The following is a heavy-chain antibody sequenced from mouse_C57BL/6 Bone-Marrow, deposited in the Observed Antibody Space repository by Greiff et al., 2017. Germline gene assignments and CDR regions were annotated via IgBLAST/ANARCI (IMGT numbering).Heavy chain of an antibody. V-gene: IGHV5-6*01. CDR2: FSSGGSYT. Sequence: VQLKESGGDLVKPGGSLKLSCAASGFTFSSYGMSWFRQTPDKRLEWVATFSSGGSYTYYPDSVKGRFTISRDNAKKTLYLQRSSLKSENTAMYYCARSYYSNYVLFAYWGQGTLVTVSA. D-gene: IGHD2-5*01. J-gene: IGHJ3*01. CDR1: GFTFSSYG. CDR3: ARSYYSNYVLFAY.